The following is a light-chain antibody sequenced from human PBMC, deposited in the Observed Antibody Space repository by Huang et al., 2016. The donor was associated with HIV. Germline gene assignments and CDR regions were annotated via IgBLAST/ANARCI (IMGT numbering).Light chain of an antibody. V-gene: IGKV3-20*01. J-gene: IGKJ1*01. CDR2: GAS. CDR1: QSVGSNY. CDR3: QQYSRSPMT. Sequence: EIVLTQSPGTLSLSPGERATLSCRTSQSVGSNYLAWYQQKPGQAPRLLVYGASSRAADIADRFSASGSGTDFTLTISRLEPEDFAIYYCQQYSRSPMTFGQGTKVETK.